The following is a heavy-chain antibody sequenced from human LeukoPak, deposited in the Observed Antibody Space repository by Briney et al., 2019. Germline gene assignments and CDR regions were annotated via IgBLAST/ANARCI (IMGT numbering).Heavy chain of an antibody. CDR2: ISAYNGNT. CDR3: ARVGYYDSSGYYYSWFDP. V-gene: IGHV1-18*01. D-gene: IGHD3-22*01. CDR1: GYTFTSYG. Sequence: ASVEVSCKASGYTFTSYGISWVRQAPGQGLEWMEWISAYNGNTNYAQKLQGRVTMTTDTSTSTAYMELRSLRSDDTAVYYCARVGYYDSSGYYYSWFDPWGQGTLVTVSS. J-gene: IGHJ5*02.